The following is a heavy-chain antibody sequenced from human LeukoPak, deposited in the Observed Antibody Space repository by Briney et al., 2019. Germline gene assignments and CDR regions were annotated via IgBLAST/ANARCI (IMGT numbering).Heavy chain of an antibody. V-gene: IGHV3-23*01. CDR1: GFTFSSYA. CDR2: ISGSGGST. CDR3: AKDLITMIPWGNWFDP. J-gene: IGHJ5*02. Sequence: GGSLRLSCAASGFTFSSYAMSWVRQAPGKGLEWVSAISGSGGSTYYADSVKGRFTISRDNSKNTLYLQMNSLRAEDTAVYYCAKDLITMIPWGNWFDPWGQGTLVTVSS. D-gene: IGHD3-22*01.